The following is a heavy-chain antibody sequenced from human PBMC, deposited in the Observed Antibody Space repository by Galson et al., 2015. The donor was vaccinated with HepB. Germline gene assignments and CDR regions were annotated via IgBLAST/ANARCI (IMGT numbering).Heavy chain of an antibody. D-gene: IGHD2-2*01. J-gene: IGHJ4*02. CDR2: INTDTGNP. V-gene: IGHV7-4-1*02. CDR1: GYSFTTYA. Sequence: SVKVSCKAAGYSFTTYAINWVRQAPGQGLEWMGWINTDTGNPTYALDFTGRFVFSLDTSVNTSYLQSRSLRAEDTALYYCARDGYKGSRFSVYWGQRTLVTFSS. CDR3: ARDGYKGSRFSVY.